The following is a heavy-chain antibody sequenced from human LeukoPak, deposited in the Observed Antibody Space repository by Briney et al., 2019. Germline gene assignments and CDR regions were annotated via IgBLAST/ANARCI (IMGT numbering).Heavy chain of an antibody. Sequence: GASVKVSCKVSGYTLTELSVHWVRQAPGKGLEWMGGFDPEDGETIYAQKFQGRVTMTEDTSTDTAYMELSSLRSEDTAVYYCARGRRITIFGAAITGAFDIWGQGTMVTVSS. V-gene: IGHV1-24*01. CDR2: FDPEDGET. CDR3: ARGRRITIFGAAITGAFDI. J-gene: IGHJ3*02. D-gene: IGHD3-3*01. CDR1: GYTLTELS.